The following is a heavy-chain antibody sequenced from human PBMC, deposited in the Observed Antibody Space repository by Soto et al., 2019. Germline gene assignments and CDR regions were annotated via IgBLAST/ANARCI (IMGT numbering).Heavy chain of an antibody. Sequence: GGSLRLSCAASGFTFSSYAMSWVRQAPGKGLEWVSAISGSGGSTYYADSVKGRFTISRDNSKNTLYLQMNSLRAEDTAVYYCAKLVGAKYSSGPFGDWFDPWGQGTLVTVSS. CDR2: ISGSGGST. CDR3: AKLVGAKYSSGPFGDWFDP. V-gene: IGHV3-23*01. CDR1: GFTFSSYA. J-gene: IGHJ5*02. D-gene: IGHD6-19*01.